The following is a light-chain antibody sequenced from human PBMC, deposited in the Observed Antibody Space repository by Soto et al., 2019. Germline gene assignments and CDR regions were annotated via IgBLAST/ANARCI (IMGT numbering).Light chain of an antibody. Sequence: EIVMTQSPANLSVSPGERATLSCRASQSVSSNLAWYRQKPGQGPRLLIYGASTRATSIPARFSGSGSGTEFTLSVNSLQSEDFAVYYCQQYNKWPPHTFGQGNKLEIK. CDR1: QSVSSN. CDR3: QQYNKWPPHT. CDR2: GAS. J-gene: IGKJ2*01. V-gene: IGKV3-15*01.